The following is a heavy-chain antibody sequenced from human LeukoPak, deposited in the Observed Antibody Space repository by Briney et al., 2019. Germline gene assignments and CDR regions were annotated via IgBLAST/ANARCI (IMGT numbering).Heavy chain of an antibody. CDR1: GDSIRSSNFY. J-gene: IGHJ3*02. CDR3: ARLTLSGSRSVLDAFDI. V-gene: IGHV4-39*01. D-gene: IGHD3-10*01. CDR2: IHSSGTT. Sequence: PSETLSLTCNVSGDSIRSSNFYWGWTRQPPGEGLEWIGIIHSSGTTYYNPSLKSRVAISADTSKNQFSLRLTSVTAADTAVYYCARLTLSGSRSVLDAFDIWGQGTMVTVSS.